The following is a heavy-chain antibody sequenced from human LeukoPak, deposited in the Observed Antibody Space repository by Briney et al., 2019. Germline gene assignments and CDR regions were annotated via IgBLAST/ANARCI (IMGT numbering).Heavy chain of an antibody. CDR3: AREDCSSTSCQGSGDWFDP. V-gene: IGHV1-18*01. Sequence: ASVKVSCKASGYTFTSYGISWVRQAPGQGLEWMGWISAYNGKTNYAQKLQGRVTMTTDTSTSTAYMELRSLRSDDTAVYYCAREDCSSTSCQGSGDWFDPWGQGTLVTVSS. D-gene: IGHD2-2*01. J-gene: IGHJ5*02. CDR2: ISAYNGKT. CDR1: GYTFTSYG.